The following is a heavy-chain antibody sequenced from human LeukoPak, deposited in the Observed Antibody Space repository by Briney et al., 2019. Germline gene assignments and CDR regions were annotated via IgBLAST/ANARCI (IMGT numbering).Heavy chain of an antibody. V-gene: IGHV3-21*01. CDR2: ISISSSYI. D-gene: IGHD6-19*01. Sequence: PGGSLRLSCAASGFTFSIYSMNCVRQAPGKALECVSSISISSSYIYYADSVKSRFTISRANETNSLNLQMNSPRAGITAVYYWARHPVNWGQGNPVTVSS. CDR1: GFTFSIYS. CDR3: ARHPVN. J-gene: IGHJ4*02.